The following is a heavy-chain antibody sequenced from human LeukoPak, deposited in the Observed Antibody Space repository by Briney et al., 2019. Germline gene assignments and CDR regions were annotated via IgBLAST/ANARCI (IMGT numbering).Heavy chain of an antibody. D-gene: IGHD6-6*01. CDR1: GFTFSSYA. J-gene: IGHJ3*02. V-gene: IGHV3-23*01. CDR2: ISGSGGST. Sequence: SGGSLRLSCAASGFTFSSYAMTWVRQAPGKGLEWVSGISGSGGSTYYADSVKGRFTISRDNAKNSLYLQMNSLRAEDTAVYYCARDIKRGSSAASVPLPDAFDIWGQGTMVTVSS. CDR3: ARDIKRGSSAASVPLPDAFDI.